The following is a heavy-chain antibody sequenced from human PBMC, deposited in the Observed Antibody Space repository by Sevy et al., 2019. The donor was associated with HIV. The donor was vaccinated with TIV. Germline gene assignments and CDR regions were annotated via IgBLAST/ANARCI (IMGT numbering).Heavy chain of an antibody. Sequence: SETLSLTCSVSGASISSSGYYWGWIRQPPGKGLECIASMRYSGSTFYNPSLRSRVTISADTSKNQFSLKLNSVTAADTARYYCAGPTLTYSSGWSYYDYWVQGTVVTVSS. CDR2: MRYSGST. CDR1: GASISSSGYY. J-gene: IGHJ4*02. D-gene: IGHD6-19*01. CDR3: AGPTLTYSSGWSYYDY. V-gene: IGHV4-39*01.